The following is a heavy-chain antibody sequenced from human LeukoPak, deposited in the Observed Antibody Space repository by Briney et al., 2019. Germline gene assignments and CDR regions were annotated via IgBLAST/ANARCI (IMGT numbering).Heavy chain of an antibody. Sequence: GGSLRLSCVVSGFTFSSYWMTWVRQAPGKGLEWVGRIKSKRDGETTDYAALVKSRFSISRDDSKNTVYLQMNSVRTEDTAVYYCTSLVGSPTYWGQGTLVTVSS. CDR1: GFTFSSYW. V-gene: IGHV3-15*01. CDR2: IKSKRDGETT. CDR3: TSLVGSPTY. D-gene: IGHD1-26*01. J-gene: IGHJ4*02.